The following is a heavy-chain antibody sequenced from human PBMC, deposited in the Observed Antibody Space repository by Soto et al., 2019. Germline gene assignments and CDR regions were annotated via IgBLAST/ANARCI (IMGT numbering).Heavy chain of an antibody. CDR1: GDTFNFYT. J-gene: IGHJ4*02. V-gene: IGHV1-69*02. CDR3: ATSYGSGSRPFDY. Sequence: QVQLVQSGAEVKKPGSSVKVSCKASGDTFNFYTISWVRQAPGQGLEWMGRIIPMLGRSNYAQKFQDRVTFIADKSTRTAYMQLSSLRSEYTAIYYCATSYGSGSRPFDYWGQGTLVTVSS. CDR2: IIPMLGRS. D-gene: IGHD3-10*01.